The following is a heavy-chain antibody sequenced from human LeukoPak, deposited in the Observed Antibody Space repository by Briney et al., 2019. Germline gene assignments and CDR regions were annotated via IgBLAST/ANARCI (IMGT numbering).Heavy chain of an antibody. CDR2: ISYDGSNK. V-gene: IGHV3-30-3*01. D-gene: IGHD3-10*01. J-gene: IGHJ3*02. Sequence: GGSLRLSCAASGFTFSSYAMHWVRQAPGKGLEWVAVISYDGSNKYYADSVKGRFTISRDNSKNTLYLQMNSLRAEDTAVYYCARDREWFGELSDAFDIWGQGTMVTVSS. CDR1: GFTFSSYA. CDR3: ARDREWFGELSDAFDI.